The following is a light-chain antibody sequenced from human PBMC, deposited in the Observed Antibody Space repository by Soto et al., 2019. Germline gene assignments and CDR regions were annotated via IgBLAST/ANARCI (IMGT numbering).Light chain of an antibody. CDR1: QSIDSA. CDR2: ATS. J-gene: IGKJ1*01. Sequence: DIQMTQSPSSLSASIGDRVTITCRASQSIDSALNWYQHKPGKAPNLLIRATSSLQSGVPSRFSGSGSGTDFSLTISSLQPDDVATYYCQQSYTSPTFGQGTKVDSK. V-gene: IGKV1-39*01. CDR3: QQSYTSPT.